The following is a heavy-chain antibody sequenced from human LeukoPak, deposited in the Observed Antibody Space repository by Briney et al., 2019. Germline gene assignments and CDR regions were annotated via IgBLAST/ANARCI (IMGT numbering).Heavy chain of an antibody. CDR2: INWNGGST. J-gene: IGHJ4*02. CDR1: GFTFDDYG. V-gene: IGHV3-20*04. CDR3: ARGPIFTISRNDPNYFDY. Sequence: RPGGSLRLSCAASGFTFDDYGMSWVRQAPGKGLEWVSGINWNGGSTGYADSVKGRFTISRDNAKNSLYLQMNSLRAEDTALYYCARGPIFTISRNDPNYFDYWGQGTLVTVSS. D-gene: IGHD3-3*01.